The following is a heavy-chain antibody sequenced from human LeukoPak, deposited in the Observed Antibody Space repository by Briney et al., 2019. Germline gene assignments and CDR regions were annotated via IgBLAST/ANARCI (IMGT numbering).Heavy chain of an antibody. CDR3: ARYDCSGGSCYPYYYGMDV. Sequence: ASVKVSCKASGYTFTSYAMNWVRQAPGQGLEWMGWINTNTGNPTYAQGFTGRFVFSLDTSVSTAYLQISSLKAEDTAVYYCARYDCSGGSCYPYYYGMDVWGQGTTVIVSS. J-gene: IGHJ6*02. D-gene: IGHD2-15*01. V-gene: IGHV7-4-1*02. CDR1: GYTFTSYA. CDR2: INTNTGNP.